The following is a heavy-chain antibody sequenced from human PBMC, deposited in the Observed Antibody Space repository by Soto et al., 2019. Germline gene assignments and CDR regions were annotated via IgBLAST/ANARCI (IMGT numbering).Heavy chain of an antibody. Sequence: HPGGSLRLSCSASGFTFSSYGMHWVRQAPGKGLEWVAVIWYDGSNKYYADSVKGRFTISRDNSKNTLYLQMNSLRAEDTAVYYCAREHLSSYYFDYWGQGTLVTVSS. CDR2: IWYDGSNK. CDR3: AREHLSSYYFDY. D-gene: IGHD3-3*02. V-gene: IGHV3-33*01. CDR1: GFTFSSYG. J-gene: IGHJ4*02.